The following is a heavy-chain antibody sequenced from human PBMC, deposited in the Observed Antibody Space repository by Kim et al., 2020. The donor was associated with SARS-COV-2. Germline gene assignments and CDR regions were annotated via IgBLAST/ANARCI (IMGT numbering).Heavy chain of an antibody. V-gene: IGHV3-23*01. CDR1: GFTFSSYA. CDR2: ITASGGST. CDR3: ATLSGFDY. Sequence: GGSLRLSCAASGFTFSSYALTWVRQAPGKGLEWVSSITASGGSTYYADSVKGRFTISRDNSKNTLYLQMNSLRAEDTAVYYCATLSGFDYWGQGTLVTVSS. J-gene: IGHJ4*02.